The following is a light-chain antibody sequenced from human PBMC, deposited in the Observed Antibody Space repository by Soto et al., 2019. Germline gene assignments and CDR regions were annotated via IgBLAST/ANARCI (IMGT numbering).Light chain of an antibody. J-gene: IGKJ5*01. Sequence: VLIKTPENLSLCTGDRATLSCRASKSVSSYLAWYPQKPGQAPRLLVYDASNRATGIPTRVTGNESGTDFTLTFYNLHPEDCAVYCCQVRTILSIAFARGTRLEIK. CDR2: DAS. CDR1: KSVSSY. V-gene: IGKV3-11*01. CDR3: QVRTILSIA.